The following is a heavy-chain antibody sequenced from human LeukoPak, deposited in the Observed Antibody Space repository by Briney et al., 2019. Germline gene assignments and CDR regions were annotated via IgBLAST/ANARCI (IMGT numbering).Heavy chain of an antibody. CDR2: IYYSGST. Sequence: PSETLSLTCTVSGGSISSSSYYWGWIRQPPGKGLEWIGSIYYSGSTYYNPSLKSRVTISVDTSKNQFSLKLSSVTAADTAVYYCARQGDIAAAHHFDYWGQGTLVTVSS. J-gene: IGHJ4*02. D-gene: IGHD6-13*01. CDR3: ARQGDIAAAHHFDY. V-gene: IGHV4-39*01. CDR1: GGSISSSSYY.